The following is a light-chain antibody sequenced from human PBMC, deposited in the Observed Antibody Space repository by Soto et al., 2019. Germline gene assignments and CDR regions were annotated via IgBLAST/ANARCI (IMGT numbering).Light chain of an antibody. CDR2: AAS. J-gene: IGKJ4*01. CDR3: QKYNSAPSLT. Sequence: DIQMTQSPSSLSASVGDRVTITCRASQGISNYLAWYQQKPGKVPKLLIYAASTLQSGVPSRFSGSGSGTDFSLTISSLQPEDVATYYCQKYNSAPSLTFGGGTKVEIK. CDR1: QGISNY. V-gene: IGKV1-27*01.